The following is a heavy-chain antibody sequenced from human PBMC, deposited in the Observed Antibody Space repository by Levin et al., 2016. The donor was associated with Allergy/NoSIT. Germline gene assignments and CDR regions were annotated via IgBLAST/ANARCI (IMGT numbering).Heavy chain of an antibody. D-gene: IGHD1-20*01. V-gene: IGHV3-74*01. J-gene: IGHJ5*02. CDR3: VKPGLTGRNLNWFDP. Sequence: GESLKISCAASGFTFSSYWMHWVRQVPGKGLVWISRINYDGSSRNYADSVKGRFTISRDNSKNTLYLQMTSLRAEDTAVYYCVKPGLTGRNLNWFDPWGQGSLVTVSS. CDR1: GFTFSSYW. CDR2: INYDGSSR.